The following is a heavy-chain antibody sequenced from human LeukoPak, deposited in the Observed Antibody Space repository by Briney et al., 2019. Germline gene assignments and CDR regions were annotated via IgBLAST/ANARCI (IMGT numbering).Heavy chain of an antibody. CDR1: GGSISSYY. D-gene: IGHD2-15*01. Sequence: KPSETLSLTCTVSGGSISSYYWSWILQPAGKGLEWIGRIYTSGSTNYNPSLKSRVTMSVDTSKNQFSLKLSSVTAADTAVYYCARDRESGYCSGGSCYSYNWFDPWGQGTLVTVSS. V-gene: IGHV4-4*07. J-gene: IGHJ5*02. CDR3: ARDRESGYCSGGSCYSYNWFDP. CDR2: IYTSGST.